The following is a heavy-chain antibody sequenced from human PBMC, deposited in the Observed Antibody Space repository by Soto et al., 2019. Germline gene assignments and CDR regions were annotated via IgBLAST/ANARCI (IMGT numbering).Heavy chain of an antibody. CDR2: ISYDGSNK. J-gene: IGHJ6*02. CDR3: AKDYGGSYIYYYYGMDV. Sequence: GGSLRLSCAASGFTFSSYGMHWVRQAPGKGLEWVAVISYDGSNKYYADSVKGRFTISRDNSKNTLYLQMNSLRAEDTAVYYCAKDYGGSYIYYYYGMDVWGQGTTVTVSS. CDR1: GFTFSSYG. V-gene: IGHV3-30*18. D-gene: IGHD1-26*01.